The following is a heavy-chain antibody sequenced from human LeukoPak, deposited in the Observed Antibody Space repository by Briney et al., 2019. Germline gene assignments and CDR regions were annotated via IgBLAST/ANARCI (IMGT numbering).Heavy chain of an antibody. CDR3: ARAFVTAAGFFDS. D-gene: IGHD6-13*01. V-gene: IGHV3-66*01. CDR1: GFTISSSY. CDR2: IYSGGDT. J-gene: IGHJ4*02. Sequence: GGSLRLSCAASGFTISSSYMSWVRQGPGKGLERVSVIYSGGDTHYSGSVKGRFTISRDNSVNTLYLQMNSLRTEDTAVYYCARAFVTAAGFFDSWGQGTLVTVYS.